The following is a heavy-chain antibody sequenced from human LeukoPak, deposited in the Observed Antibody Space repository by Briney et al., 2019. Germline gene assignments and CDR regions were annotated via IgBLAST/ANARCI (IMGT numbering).Heavy chain of an antibody. CDR3: AKDLDCYDSSGAIGY. CDR2: ISWNSGSI. V-gene: IGHV3-9*01. Sequence: PGGSLRLSCAASGFTFDDYAMHWVRQAPGKGLEWVSGISWNSGSIGYADSVKGRFTISRDNAKNSLYLQMNSLRAEDTALYYCAKDLDCYDSSGAIGYWGQGTLVTVSS. CDR1: GFTFDDYA. J-gene: IGHJ4*02. D-gene: IGHD3-22*01.